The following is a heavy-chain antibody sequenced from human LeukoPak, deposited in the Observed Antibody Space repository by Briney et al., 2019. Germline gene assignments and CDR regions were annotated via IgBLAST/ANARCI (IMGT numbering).Heavy chain of an antibody. Sequence: PSETLSLTCTVSGGSISSSSYYWGWIRQPSGKGLEWIGSIYYSGVTYYNPSLESRVTILVDTSKNQFSLKLSSVTATDTAVYYCASPLGYCSSTNCYGDYWGQGTLVTVSS. CDR2: IYYSGVT. V-gene: IGHV4-39*01. CDR3: ASPLGYCSSTNCYGDY. J-gene: IGHJ4*02. CDR1: GGSISSSSYY. D-gene: IGHD2-2*01.